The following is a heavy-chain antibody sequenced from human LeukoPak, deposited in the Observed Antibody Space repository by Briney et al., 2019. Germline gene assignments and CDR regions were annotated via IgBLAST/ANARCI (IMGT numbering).Heavy chain of an antibody. V-gene: IGHV3-23*01. CDR2: ISGSGGST. J-gene: IGHJ3*02. Sequence: PGGSLRLSCAASGFTFSSYAMSWVRQAPGKGLEWVSAISGSGGSTYYADSVKGRFTISRDNSKNTLYLQMNSLRAEDTAVYYCARVLSYTMIVFWGAFDIWGQGTMVTVSS. CDR3: ARVLSYTMIVFWGAFDI. D-gene: IGHD3-22*01. CDR1: GFTFSSYA.